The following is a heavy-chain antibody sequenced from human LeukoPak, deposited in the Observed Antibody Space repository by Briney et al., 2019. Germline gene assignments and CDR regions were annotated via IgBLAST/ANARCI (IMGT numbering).Heavy chain of an antibody. Sequence: SESGPALVKPTQTLTLTCTFSGFSLSTSGMCVSWIRQPPGKALEWLARIDWDDDKYYSTSLKTRLTISKDTSKNQVVLTMTNMDPVDTATYYCARIAVAAAGTPLMDVWGKGTTVTVSS. CDR1: GFSLSTSGMC. J-gene: IGHJ6*03. CDR2: IDWDDDK. CDR3: ARIAVAAAGTPLMDV. V-gene: IGHV2-70*11. D-gene: IGHD6-13*01.